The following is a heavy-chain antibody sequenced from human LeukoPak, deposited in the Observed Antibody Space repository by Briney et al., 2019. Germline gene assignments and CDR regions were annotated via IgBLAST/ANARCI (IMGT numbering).Heavy chain of an antibody. Sequence: SETLSLTCTVSGGSISSYYWSWIRQPAGKGLEWIGRIYTSGSTNYNPSLKSRVTMSVDTSKNQFSLKMSSVTAADTAVYYCASYTSAGAHYDFWGQGTLVTVSS. CDR3: ASYTSAGAHYDF. J-gene: IGHJ4*02. CDR2: IYTSGST. CDR1: GGSISSYY. V-gene: IGHV4-4*07. D-gene: IGHD4-11*01.